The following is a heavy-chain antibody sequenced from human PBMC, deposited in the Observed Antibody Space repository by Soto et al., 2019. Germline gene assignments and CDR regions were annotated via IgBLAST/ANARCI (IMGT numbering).Heavy chain of an antibody. Sequence: SSETLSLTCTVSGGSISRYYWSWIRQPPGKGLEWIGYIYYSGSTNYNPSLKSRVTISVDTSKNQFSLKLSSVTAADTAVYYCARAPDPVSSAVLLWFGKDYYYYYMDVWGKGTTVTVSS. D-gene: IGHD3-10*01. CDR1: GGSISRYY. V-gene: IGHV4-59*01. CDR3: ARAPDPVSSAVLLWFGKDYYYYYMDV. CDR2: IYYSGST. J-gene: IGHJ6*03.